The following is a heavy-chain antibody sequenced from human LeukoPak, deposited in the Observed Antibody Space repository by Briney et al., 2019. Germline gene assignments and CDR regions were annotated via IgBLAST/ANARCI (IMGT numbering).Heavy chain of an antibody. J-gene: IGHJ3*02. V-gene: IGHV3-7*01. CDR1: GFTFSSYW. CDR3: ARVDSSDAFDI. D-gene: IGHD5-18*01. CDR2: IKQDGSEK. Sequence: GGSLRLSCAASGFTFSSYWMSWVRQAPGKGLEWVANIKQDGSEKYYVDSVKGRFTISRDNAKNSPYLQMNSLRAEDTAVYYCARVDSSDAFDIWGQGTMVTVSS.